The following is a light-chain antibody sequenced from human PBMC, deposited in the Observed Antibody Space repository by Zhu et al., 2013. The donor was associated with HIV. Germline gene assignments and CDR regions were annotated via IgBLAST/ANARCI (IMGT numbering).Light chain of an antibody. J-gene: IGKJ4*01. CDR3: QQYYSTPLT. CDR1: QSVLYNSNNKNY. CDR2: WAS. Sequence: DIVMTQSPDSLAMSLGERATFNCKSSQSVLYNSNNKNYFAWYQQKPGQPPKLLIYWASTRESGVPDRFSGSGSGTDFTLTITSLQAEDVAVYYCQQYYSTPLTFGGGTKVEIK. V-gene: IGKV4-1*01.